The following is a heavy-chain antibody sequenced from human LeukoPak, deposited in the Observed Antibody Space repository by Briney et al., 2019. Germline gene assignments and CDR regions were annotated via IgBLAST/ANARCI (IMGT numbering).Heavy chain of an antibody. D-gene: IGHD4-23*01. CDR3: ARARTTVVYHHWDY. CDR2: IYSGGST. Sequence: GGSLRPSCAASGFTVSSNYMSWDRQAPEKGLEWVSVIYSGGSTYYADSVKGRFTISRDNSKNTLCLQMNSLRAEDTAVYYCARARTTVVYHHWDYWGQGTLVTVSS. J-gene: IGHJ4*02. CDR1: GFTVSSNY. V-gene: IGHV3-53*01.